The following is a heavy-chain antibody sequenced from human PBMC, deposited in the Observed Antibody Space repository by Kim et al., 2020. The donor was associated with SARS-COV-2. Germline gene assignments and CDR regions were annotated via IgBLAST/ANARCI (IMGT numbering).Heavy chain of an antibody. CDR1: GFMFSTSA. J-gene: IGHJ4*02. D-gene: IGHD3-16*01. Sequence: GGSLRLSCAASGFMFSTSAMHWVRQAPGKGLEWVAVMSYDGRNKYYLDSVKGRFTISRDNSKNTLYLQMISLRAEDTAVYFCARDVSWGQSLDCWGQETL. V-gene: IGHV3-30*04. CDR2: MSYDGRNK. CDR3: ARDVSWGQSLDC.